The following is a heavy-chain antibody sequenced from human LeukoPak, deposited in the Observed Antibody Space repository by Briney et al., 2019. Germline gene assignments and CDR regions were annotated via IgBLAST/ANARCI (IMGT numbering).Heavy chain of an antibody. CDR3: ARESGGRTGGKTFDY. V-gene: IGHV1-46*01. J-gene: IGHJ4*02. D-gene: IGHD1-26*01. CDR2: FRPSGTTT. CDR1: GHTFTDYY. Sequence: GASVKLFYKASGHTFTDYYTHWVRQVPGQGLEWMGIFRPSGTTTVYPLELQGRVTLTRDTSTSTVYMELSSLTSADTAVYFCARESGGRTGGKTFDYWGQGTLVTVSS.